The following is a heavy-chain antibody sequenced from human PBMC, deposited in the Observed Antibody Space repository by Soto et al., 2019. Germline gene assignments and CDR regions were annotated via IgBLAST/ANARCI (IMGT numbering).Heavy chain of an antibody. Sequence: SETLSLTCTVSGGSISGYYWSWIRQPPGKRLEWIGYIDYYGSTNYNPSLKSRVTISVDTSKKQFSLNLGSVTAADTAIYYCAKYFAWPSGFDMWGQGKMFTVS. CDR2: IDYYGST. V-gene: IGHV4-59*01. CDR1: GGSISGYY. CDR3: AKYFAWPSGFDM. D-gene: IGHD3-9*01. J-gene: IGHJ3*02.